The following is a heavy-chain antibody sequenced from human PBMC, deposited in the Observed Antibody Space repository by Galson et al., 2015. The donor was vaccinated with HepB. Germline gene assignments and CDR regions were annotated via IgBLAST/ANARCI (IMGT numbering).Heavy chain of an antibody. CDR3: ARYPAREGSITGAHFDY. Sequence: SVTVSCKASGYTFTSYYMHWVRQAPGQGLEWMGIINPSGGSTSYAQKFQGRVTMTRDTSTSTVYMELSSLRSEDTAVYYCARYPAREGSITGAHFDYWGQGTLVTVSS. J-gene: IGHJ4*02. CDR1: GYTFTSYY. D-gene: IGHD1-20*01. V-gene: IGHV1-46*01. CDR2: INPSGGST.